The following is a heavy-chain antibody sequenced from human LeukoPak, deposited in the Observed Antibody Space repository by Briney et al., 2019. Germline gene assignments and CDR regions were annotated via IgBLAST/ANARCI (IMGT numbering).Heavy chain of an antibody. V-gene: IGHV3-9*01. CDR2: ISWNSGSI. Sequence: ALRLSCAASGFTFDDYAMHWVRQAPGKGLEWVSGISWNSGSIGYADSVKGRFTISRDNAKNSLYLQMNSLRAEDTALYYCAKDRETAAEGWFDPWGQGTLVTVSS. CDR3: AKDRETAAEGWFDP. CDR1: GFTFDDYA. J-gene: IGHJ5*02. D-gene: IGHD2-2*01.